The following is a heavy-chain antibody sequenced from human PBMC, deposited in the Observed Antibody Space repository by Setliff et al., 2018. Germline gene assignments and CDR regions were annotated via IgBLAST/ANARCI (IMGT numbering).Heavy chain of an antibody. J-gene: IGHJ6*03. V-gene: IGHV3-33*01. CDR3: ARVGLSGTSGYYYYMDV. CDR1: GFTFSSFG. CDR2: VWYDGSNK. Sequence: GGSLRLSCVASGFTFSSFGMHWVRQAPGKGLEWVAAVWYDGSNKDSADSVKGRFTISRDNSKNTLYLQMNSLRAEDTAVYYCARVGLSGTSGYYYYMDVWGKGTTVTVSS. D-gene: IGHD1-20*01.